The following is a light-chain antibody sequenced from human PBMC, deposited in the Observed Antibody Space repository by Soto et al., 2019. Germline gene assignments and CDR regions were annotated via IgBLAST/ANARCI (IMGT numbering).Light chain of an antibody. CDR3: SSYTSSSTRGV. J-gene: IGLJ2*01. Sequence: QSALTQPASVSGSPGQSITISCTGTSSDVGGYNYVSWYQQHPGKAPKLMIYDVSNRPSGVSNRFSGSKSGNTASLTISGLQAEEEADYYCSSYTSSSTRGVFGGGTKLTVL. CDR2: DVS. V-gene: IGLV2-14*01. CDR1: SSDVGGYNY.